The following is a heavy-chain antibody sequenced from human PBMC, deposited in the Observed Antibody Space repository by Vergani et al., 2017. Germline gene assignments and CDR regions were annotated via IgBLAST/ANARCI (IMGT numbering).Heavy chain of an antibody. CDR2: INPNSGGT. J-gene: IGHJ6*02. Sequence: QVQLVQSGAEVKKPGSSVKVSCKASGYTFTGYYMHWVRQAPGQGLEWMGWINPNSGGTNYAQKFQGRVTMTRDTSISTAYMELGRLRSDDTAVYYCARDTILWFGELPNYYYGMDVWGQGTTVTVSS. CDR3: ARDTILWFGELPNYYYGMDV. D-gene: IGHD3-10*01. CDR1: GYTFTGYY. V-gene: IGHV1-2*02.